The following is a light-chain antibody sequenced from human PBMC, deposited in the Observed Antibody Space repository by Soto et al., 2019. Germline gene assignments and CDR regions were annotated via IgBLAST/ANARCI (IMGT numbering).Light chain of an antibody. CDR2: AAS. V-gene: IGKV1-39*01. Sequence: KQINKPPSSLSESVQDRVTIPCRASQSISSYLNWYQQKPGNAPKLLIYAASHLQSGVPSRFSGSGSATDFTLTISSLQPEDFATYYCQQSYSTPRTFVQGTKV. CDR3: QQSYSTPRT. CDR1: QSISSY. J-gene: IGKJ1*01.